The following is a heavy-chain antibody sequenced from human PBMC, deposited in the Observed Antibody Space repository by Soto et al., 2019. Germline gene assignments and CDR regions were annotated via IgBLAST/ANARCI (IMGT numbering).Heavy chain of an antibody. D-gene: IGHD3-10*01. Sequence: TSETLSLTCTVSGGSVNSGYYYWSWIRQPPGKELEWIGYIYYTGSTNYNPSLKSRVSISIDTSKNQFSLRLSSVTPADTAVYYCAREALSLAFDIWGQGTLVTVSS. V-gene: IGHV4-61*01. CDR2: IYYTGST. J-gene: IGHJ3*02. CDR1: GGSVNSGYYY. CDR3: AREALSLAFDI.